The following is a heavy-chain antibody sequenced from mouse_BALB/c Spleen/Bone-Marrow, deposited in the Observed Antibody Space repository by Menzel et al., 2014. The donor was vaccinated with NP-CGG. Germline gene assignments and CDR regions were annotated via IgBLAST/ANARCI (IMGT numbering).Heavy chain of an antibody. CDR2: ISHGGGST. D-gene: IGHD2-14*01. J-gene: IGHJ1*01. CDR1: GFTFGRYT. V-gene: IGHV5-12-2*01. Sequence: EVMLVESGGGLVQPGGSLKLSCAASGFTFGRYTMSWVRQTPEKRLEWVAYISHGGGSTYYPDTDTVKGRFTISRDNAKNTLYLQMSSLKSEDTAMYYCARHGVRREWYFDVWGAGTTVTVSS. CDR3: ARHGVRREWYFDV.